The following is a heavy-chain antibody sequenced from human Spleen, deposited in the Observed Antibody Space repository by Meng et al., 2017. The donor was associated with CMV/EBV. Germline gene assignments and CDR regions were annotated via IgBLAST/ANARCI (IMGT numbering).Heavy chain of an antibody. CDR2: IVPILAIA. CDR1: GENFSTRT. J-gene: IGHJ4*02. Sequence: SSGEVSCRACGENFSTRTISWVRQAPGQGLGWMGRIVPILAIANCSPKFQDRVTITADKSTTTAYMELSSLRSEDTAVYYCVRGLRDWGQGTLVTVSS. V-gene: IGHV1-69*02. CDR3: VRGLRD. D-gene: IGHD3-16*01.